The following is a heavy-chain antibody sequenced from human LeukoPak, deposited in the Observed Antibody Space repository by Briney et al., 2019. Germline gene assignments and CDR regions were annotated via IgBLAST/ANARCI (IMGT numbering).Heavy chain of an antibody. CDR1: GGSFSGYY. Sequence: SETLSLTCAVYGGSFSGYYWSWIRQPPGKGLEWIGEINHSGSTNYNPSLKSRVTISVDTSKNQFSLKLSSVTAADTAVYYCARAAFIAVAGHFDYWGQGTLVTVSS. CDR2: INHSGST. J-gene: IGHJ4*02. CDR3: ARAAFIAVAGHFDY. D-gene: IGHD6-19*01. V-gene: IGHV4-34*01.